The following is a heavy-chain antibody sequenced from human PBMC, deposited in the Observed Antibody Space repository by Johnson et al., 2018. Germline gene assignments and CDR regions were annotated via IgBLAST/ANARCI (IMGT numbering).Heavy chain of an antibody. D-gene: IGHD3-9*01. Sequence: QVQLQESGPGLVKPSETLSLTCTVSGGYIRSYYWTWIRQPPGKGLEWIGYMYYGGNTNYNPSLKSRVTISVDTSKNEFSLKLTSVTAADTAVYYCASSILTGTPFYDYYGMDVWGQGTTVTVSS. CDR1: GGYIRSYY. CDR2: MYYGGNT. J-gene: IGHJ6*02. CDR3: ASSILTGTPFYDYYGMDV. V-gene: IGHV4-59*01.